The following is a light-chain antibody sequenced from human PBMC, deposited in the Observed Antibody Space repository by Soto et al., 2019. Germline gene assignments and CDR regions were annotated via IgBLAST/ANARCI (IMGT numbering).Light chain of an antibody. Sequence: AVQMTQSPSSLSASVGDRVTITCRASQAIRSDLGWYQMKPGKVPKLLIYAASNLQSGVPSRFIGRGYGTDFTLTISSLQPEDVATYYWRQDYNYPRTFGQGTKVEI. CDR2: AAS. J-gene: IGKJ1*01. CDR3: RQDYNYPRT. V-gene: IGKV1-6*01. CDR1: QAIRSD.